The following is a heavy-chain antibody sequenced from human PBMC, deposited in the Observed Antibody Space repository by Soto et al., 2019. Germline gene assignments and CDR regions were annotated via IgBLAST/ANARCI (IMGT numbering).Heavy chain of an antibody. J-gene: IGHJ6*03. CDR3: ARVDMVPAEDYYYYYYMDV. CDR1: GFTFSSYG. Sequence: GGSLRLSCAASGFTFSSYGMHWVRQAPGKGLEWVAVIWYDGSNKYYADSVKGRFTISRDNSKNTLYLQMNSLRAEDTAVYYCARVDMVPAEDYYYYYYMDVWGKGTTVTVSS. D-gene: IGHD2-2*01. CDR2: IWYDGSNK. V-gene: IGHV3-33*01.